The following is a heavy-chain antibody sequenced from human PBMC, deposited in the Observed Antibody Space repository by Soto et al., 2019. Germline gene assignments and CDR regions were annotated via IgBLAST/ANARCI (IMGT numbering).Heavy chain of an antibody. Sequence: EVQLVESGGGLVQPGGSLGLSCAASGFTVSSNYMSWVRQAPGKGLEWVSVIYSGGSTYYADSVKGRFTISRDNSKNTLYLQMNSLRAEDTAVYYCARGPVVVITYFDYWGQGTLVTVSS. CDR1: GFTVSSNY. J-gene: IGHJ4*02. CDR3: ARGPVVVITYFDY. CDR2: IYSGGST. V-gene: IGHV3-66*01. D-gene: IGHD3-22*01.